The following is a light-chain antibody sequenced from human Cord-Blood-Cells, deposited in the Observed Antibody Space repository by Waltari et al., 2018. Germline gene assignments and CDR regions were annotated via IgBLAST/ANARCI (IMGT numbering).Light chain of an antibody. CDR2: AAS. CDR3: QQSYSTPYT. Sequence: DIQMTQSPSSLSASVGDRVTITCRASQSISSYLNWYQQKPGKAPKLRIYAASSLQSGVPSMFSRSASGTDFTLTIRHLQPEDFATYYCQQSYSTPYTFGQVIKLEIK. CDR1: QSISSY. J-gene: IGKJ2*01. V-gene: IGKV1-39*01.